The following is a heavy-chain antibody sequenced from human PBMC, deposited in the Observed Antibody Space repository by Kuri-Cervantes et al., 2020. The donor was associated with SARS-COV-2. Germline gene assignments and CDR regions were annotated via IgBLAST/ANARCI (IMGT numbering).Heavy chain of an antibody. J-gene: IGHJ5*02. Sequence: GESLKISCAASGFTFSSYWMSWVRQAPGKGLEWVAFIRYDGSNKYYADSVKGRFTISRDNSKNTLYLQMNSLRAEDTAVYYCAKDGGGLPVPAYNWFDPWGQGTLVTVSS. CDR3: AKDGGGLPVPAYNWFDP. D-gene: IGHD2-2*01. CDR2: IRYDGSNK. CDR1: GFTFSSYW. V-gene: IGHV3-30*02.